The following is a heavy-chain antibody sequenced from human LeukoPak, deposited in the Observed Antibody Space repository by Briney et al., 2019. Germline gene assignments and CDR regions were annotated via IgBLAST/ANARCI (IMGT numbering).Heavy chain of an antibody. Sequence: ASVKVSCKASGYTFTSYGISWVRQAPGQGLEWMGWISAYNGNTNYAQELQGRVTMTTDTSTSTAYMELRSLRSDDTAVYYCARDCSSTSCYMNYNYGMDVWGQGTTVTVSS. CDR1: GYTFTSYG. D-gene: IGHD2-2*02. J-gene: IGHJ6*02. CDR2: ISAYNGNT. CDR3: ARDCSSTSCYMNYNYGMDV. V-gene: IGHV1-18*01.